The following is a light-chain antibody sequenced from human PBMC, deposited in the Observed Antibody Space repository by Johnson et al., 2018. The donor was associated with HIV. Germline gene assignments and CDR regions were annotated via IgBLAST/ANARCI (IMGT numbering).Light chain of an antibody. CDR2: DNN. J-gene: IGLJ1*01. Sequence: QSVLTQPPSMSAAPGQRVTISCSGSSSNIGNNYVSWYQQVPGAAPKLLIYDNNRRPSGIPDRFSGSKSGTSATLGITGLPTGDEADYYCGTWDNSLNSPVFGTGTKVTVL. V-gene: IGLV1-51*01. CDR3: GTWDNSLNSPV. CDR1: SSNIGNNY.